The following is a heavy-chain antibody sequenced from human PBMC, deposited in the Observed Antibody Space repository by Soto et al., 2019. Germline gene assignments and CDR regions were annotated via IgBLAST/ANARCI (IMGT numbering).Heavy chain of an antibody. Sequence: DVQLIESGGGWVQPGTSLRVSCAASGFTFHEYAMHWVRQAPGKGLEWVSGISSDGDTIAYADSVQGRFTVFRDNAKNSLYLQMNSLRAEDTALYYCTKGGYDLIYYFGMDVWGQGTTLTVSS. CDR2: ISSDGDTI. D-gene: IGHD5-12*01. CDR3: TKGGYDLIYYFGMDV. J-gene: IGHJ6*02. CDR1: GFTFHEYA. V-gene: IGHV3-9*01.